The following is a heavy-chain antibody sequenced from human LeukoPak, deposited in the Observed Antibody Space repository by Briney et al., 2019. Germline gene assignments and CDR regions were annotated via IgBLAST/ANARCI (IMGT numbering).Heavy chain of an antibody. Sequence: GGSLRLSCAASGITFSSYSMNWVRQPPGKGLEWVSSISSSSTYIYYADSVKGRFTISRDNAKNSLYLQMNSLRAEDTAVYYCARHPRVYCSSTSCYGGYFDYWGQGNLVTVSS. CDR2: ISSSSTYI. CDR1: GITFSSYS. J-gene: IGHJ4*02. V-gene: IGHV3-21*01. CDR3: ARHPRVYCSSTSCYGGYFDY. D-gene: IGHD2-2*01.